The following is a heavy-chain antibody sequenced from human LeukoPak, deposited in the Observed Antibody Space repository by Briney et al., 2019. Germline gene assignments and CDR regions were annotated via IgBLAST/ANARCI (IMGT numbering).Heavy chain of an antibody. CDR3: ARATEWLLPLFDY. D-gene: IGHD3-22*01. J-gene: IGHJ4*02. CDR1: GGSISSGGYS. V-gene: IGHV4-30-2*01. CDR2: IYHSGST. Sequence: SETLSLTCAVSGGSISSGGYSWSWIRQPPGKGLEWIGYIYHSGSTYYNPSLKSRVTISVDRSKNQFSLKLSSVTAADTAVYYCARATEWLLPLFDYWGQGTLVTVSS.